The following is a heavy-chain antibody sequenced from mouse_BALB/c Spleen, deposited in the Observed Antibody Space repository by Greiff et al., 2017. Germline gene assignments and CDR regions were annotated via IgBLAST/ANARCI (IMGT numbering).Heavy chain of an antibody. Sequence: VQLQQSGPSLVQPSQSLSITCTVSGFSLTSYGVHWVRQSPGKGLEWLGVIWRGGSTDYNAAFMSRLSITKDNSKSQVFFKMNSLQADDTAIYYCAKKSLAYYGNHYAMDYWGQGTSVTVSS. J-gene: IGHJ4*01. V-gene: IGHV2-5-1*01. CDR3: AKKSLAYYGNHYAMDY. CDR1: GFSLTSYG. CDR2: IWRGGST. D-gene: IGHD2-10*01.